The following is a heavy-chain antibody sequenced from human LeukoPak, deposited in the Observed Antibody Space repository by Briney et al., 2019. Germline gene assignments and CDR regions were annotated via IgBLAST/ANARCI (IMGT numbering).Heavy chain of an antibody. CDR2: IHTSGST. J-gene: IGHJ6*03. CDR3: ASGLFRGVRTDPSYHYHMDV. Sequence: SETLSLTCTVSGGSISNYYWNCIRQPAGKGLEWIGRIHTSGSTNYNPSLKSRVTMSVDTSKNQFSLKLTSVTAADTAAYYCASGLFRGVRTDPSYHYHMDVWGKGTTVTVSS. V-gene: IGHV4-4*07. CDR1: GGSISNYY. D-gene: IGHD3-10*01.